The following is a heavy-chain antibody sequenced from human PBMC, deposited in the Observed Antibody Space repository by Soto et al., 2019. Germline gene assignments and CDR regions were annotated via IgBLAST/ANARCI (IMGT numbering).Heavy chain of an antibody. CDR1: GYTFTGYS. CDR3: ARAGDCSGGSCSPDFYYYYYGMDV. D-gene: IGHD2-15*01. CDR2: INPNSGGT. J-gene: IGHJ6*02. V-gene: IGHV1-2*02. Sequence: ASVKVSCKVSGYTFTGYSMHWVRQAPGQGLEWMGWINPNSGGTNYAQKFQGRVTMTRDTSISTAYMELSRLRSDDTAVYYCARAGDCSGGSCSPDFYYYYYGMDVWGQGTTVTVSS.